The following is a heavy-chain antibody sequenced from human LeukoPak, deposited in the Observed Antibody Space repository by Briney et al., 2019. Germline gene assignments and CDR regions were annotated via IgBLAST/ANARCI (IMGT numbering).Heavy chain of an antibody. J-gene: IGHJ4*02. V-gene: IGHV3-11*04. D-gene: IGHD3-10*01. CDR1: GFSFRDYY. CDR3: AFAVREPAY. CDR2: ISASGTDT. Sequence: GGSLRLFCAVSGFSFRDYYMSWIRQAPGKRLEWVSHISASGTDTRYTDSVKGRFTISRDNANNRLFLQMNRLRVDDPAVYYCAFAVREPAYWGQGTLVTVSS.